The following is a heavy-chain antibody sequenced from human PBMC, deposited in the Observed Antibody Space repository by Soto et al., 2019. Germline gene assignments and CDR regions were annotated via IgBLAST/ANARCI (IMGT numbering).Heavy chain of an antibody. CDR1: GGTFSSYT. CDR2: IIPILGIA. D-gene: IGHD2-15*01. V-gene: IGHV1-69*02. J-gene: IGHJ4*02. Sequence: SVKVSCKASGGTFSSYTISWVRQAPGQGLEWMGRIIPILGIANYAQKFQGRVTITADKSTSTAYMELSSLRSEDTAVYYCARAGVMVAAINFDYWGQGTLVTVSS. CDR3: ARAGVMVAAINFDY.